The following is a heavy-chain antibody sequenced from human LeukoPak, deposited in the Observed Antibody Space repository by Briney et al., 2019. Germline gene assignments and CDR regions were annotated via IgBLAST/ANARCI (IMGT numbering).Heavy chain of an antibody. CDR3: ARGSPRGDYSNHYYYYYGMDV. D-gene: IGHD4-4*01. V-gene: IGHV4-34*01. J-gene: IGHJ6*02. CDR2: INHSGST. CDR1: GGSFSGYY. Sequence: NASETLSLTCAVYGGSFSGYYWSWIRQPPGKGLEWIGEINHSGSTNYNPSLKSRVTISVDTSKNQFSLKLSSVTAADTAVYYCARGSPRGDYSNHYYYYYGMDVWGQGTTVTVSS.